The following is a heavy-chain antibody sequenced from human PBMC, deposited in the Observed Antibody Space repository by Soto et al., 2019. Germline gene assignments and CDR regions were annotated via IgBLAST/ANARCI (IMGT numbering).Heavy chain of an antibody. V-gene: IGHV3-30*18. CDR1: GFTFTNFG. D-gene: IGHD3-10*01. CDR3: AKDWVGSRGVMDY. CDR2: TSSDGSNR. Sequence: GGSLRLSCAVFGFTFTNFGMHWVRQAPGKGLEWVAVTSSDGSNRQYADSVKGRFTISRDNAKNTLFLQMNSLRPEDTAVYYCAKDWVGSRGVMDYWGQGTLVTVSS. J-gene: IGHJ4*02.